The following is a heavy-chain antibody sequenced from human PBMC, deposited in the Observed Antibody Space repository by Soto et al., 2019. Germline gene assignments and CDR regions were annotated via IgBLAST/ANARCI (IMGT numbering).Heavy chain of an antibody. CDR2: ISSSSSYI. CDR3: ARDRRGRWGPIYYHYGMDV. D-gene: IGHD2-2*02. V-gene: IGHV3-21*01. J-gene: IGHJ6*02. CDR1: GFTFSSYS. Sequence: AGSLGLSCAASGFTFSSYSMNWVRQAQGKGLEWVSSISSSSSYIYYADSVKGRFTISRDNAKNSLYLQMNSLRAEATAVYYFARDRRGRWGPIYYHYGMDVWGPGTMVTVSS.